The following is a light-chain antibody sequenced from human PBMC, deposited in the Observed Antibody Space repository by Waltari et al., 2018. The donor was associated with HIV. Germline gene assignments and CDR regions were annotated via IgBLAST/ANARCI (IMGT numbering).Light chain of an antibody. CDR1: SGSIASHF. J-gene: IGLJ2*01. V-gene: IGLV6-57*03. CDR3: QSYDSSNHVV. CDR2: EDK. Sequence: NFMLTQAHSVSESPGKTVTISCPRSSGSIASHFVQWYQQRPGSAPTIVIYEDKERPSGVPDRFSGSIDSSSNSASLTISGLKTEDEADYYCQSYDSSNHVVFGGGTKLTVL.